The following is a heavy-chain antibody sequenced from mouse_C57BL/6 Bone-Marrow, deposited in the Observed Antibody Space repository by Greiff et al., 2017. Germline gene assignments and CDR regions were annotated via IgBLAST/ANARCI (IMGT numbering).Heavy chain of an antibody. CDR1: GYSITSGYY. J-gene: IGHJ3*01. CDR3: ARDRAHITTGFAY. CDR2: ISYDGSN. V-gene: IGHV3-6*01. Sequence: DVKLQESGPGLVKPSQSLSLTCSVTGYSITSGYYWNWLRQFPGNKLEWMCYISYDGSNNYNPSLKNRISITRDTSKNQFFLKLNSVTTEDTATYYCARDRAHITTGFAYWGQGTLVTVSA. D-gene: IGHD1-1*01.